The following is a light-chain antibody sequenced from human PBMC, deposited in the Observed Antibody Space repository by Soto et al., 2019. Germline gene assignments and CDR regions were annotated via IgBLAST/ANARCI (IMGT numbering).Light chain of an antibody. CDR1: QSVASRN. CDR3: QQYKNWPPIT. J-gene: IGKJ5*01. CDR2: ETS. Sequence: EIVFTQSPGTLSLSPGERATLSCRASQSVASRNLAWYQQKSGQAPRLLIYETSNRATGIPDRFSGSGSGTEFILPISSLQSEDFAVYYCQQYKNWPPITFGQGTRLEIK. V-gene: IGKV3D-15*01.